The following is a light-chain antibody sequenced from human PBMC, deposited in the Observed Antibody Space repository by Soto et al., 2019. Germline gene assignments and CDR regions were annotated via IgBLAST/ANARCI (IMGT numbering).Light chain of an antibody. CDR3: SSHTISSALQV. Sequence: QSVLTQPASVSGSPGQSITISCTGTISDFVVYNYVSWYQQHPGKAPKLMIYGVSNRPSGVSNRFSGSKSGNTASLTISGLQADDEADYYCSSHTISSALQVFGTRTKVTVL. V-gene: IGLV2-14*01. J-gene: IGLJ1*01. CDR2: GVS. CDR1: ISDFVVYNY.